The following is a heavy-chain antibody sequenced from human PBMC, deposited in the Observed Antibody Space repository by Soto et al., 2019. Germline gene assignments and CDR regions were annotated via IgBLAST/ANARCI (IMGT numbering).Heavy chain of an antibody. CDR1: GFTFSSYG. V-gene: IGHV3-30*18. Sequence: GGSLRLSCAASGFTFSSYGMHWVRQAPGKGLEWVAVISYDGSNKYYADSVKGRFTISRDNSKNTLYLQMNSLRAEDTAVYYCAKGIATRPGYYYGMDVWGQGTTVTVSS. J-gene: IGHJ6*02. CDR2: ISYDGSNK. D-gene: IGHD6-6*01. CDR3: AKGIATRPGYYYGMDV.